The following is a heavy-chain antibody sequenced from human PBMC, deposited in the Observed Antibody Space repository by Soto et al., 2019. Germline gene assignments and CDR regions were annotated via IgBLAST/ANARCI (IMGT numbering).Heavy chain of an antibody. CDR3: AKGSPDSRGSPLSFHY. D-gene: IGHD3-22*01. CDR2: ISGSGADT. V-gene: IGHV3-23*01. Sequence: GGSLRLSCAASGFTFSNYGMSWVRQAPGKGLEWVSAISGSGADTNYADSVKGRFTISRDNSKITLFLQMNSLRAEDTAVYYCAKGSPDSRGSPLSFHYCGTAILLTLSS. J-gene: IGHJ4*02. CDR1: GFTFSNYG.